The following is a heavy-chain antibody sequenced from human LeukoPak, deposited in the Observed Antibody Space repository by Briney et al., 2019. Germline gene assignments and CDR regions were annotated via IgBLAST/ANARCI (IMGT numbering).Heavy chain of an antibody. J-gene: IGHJ4*02. CDR1: GFTFGDYA. Sequence: GGSLRLSCTASGFTFGDYAMSWVRQAPGKGLEWVGFIRSKAYGGTTEYAASVKGRFTISRDDSKSIAYLRMNSLKAEDTAVYYCTSGSYGGQGTLVTVSS. V-gene: IGHV3-49*04. CDR3: TSGSY. CDR2: IRSKAYGGTT. D-gene: IGHD1-26*01.